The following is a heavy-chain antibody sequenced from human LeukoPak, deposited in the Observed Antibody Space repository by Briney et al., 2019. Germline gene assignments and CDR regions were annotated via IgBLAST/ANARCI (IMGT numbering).Heavy chain of an antibody. CDR1: GFTFSDYY. V-gene: IGHV3-11*01. Sequence: PGGSLRLSCAASGFTFSDYYMSWIRQAPGKGLEWLSYISGSSTTIYYTDSVKGRFTISRDNAKNSLYLQMNFLRAEDTAVYYCANSRQRLVDDALDVWGQGTMVTVSS. CDR2: ISGSSTTI. D-gene: IGHD6-13*01. CDR3: ANSRQRLVDDALDV. J-gene: IGHJ3*01.